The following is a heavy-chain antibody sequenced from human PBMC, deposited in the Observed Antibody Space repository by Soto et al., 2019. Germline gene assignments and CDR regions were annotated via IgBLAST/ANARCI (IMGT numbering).Heavy chain of an antibody. V-gene: IGHV4-59*01. CDR3: ARDPGSGSYYGWFDP. CDR1: GGSISRYY. Sequence: PSETLSLTCTFSGGSISRYYWNWIRQPPGKGLEWIGYIYYSGSTNYNPSLKSRVTISVDTSKNQFSLKLSSVTAADTAVYYCARDPGSGSYYGWFDPWGQGTLVTVSS. J-gene: IGHJ5*02. D-gene: IGHD3-10*01. CDR2: IYYSGST.